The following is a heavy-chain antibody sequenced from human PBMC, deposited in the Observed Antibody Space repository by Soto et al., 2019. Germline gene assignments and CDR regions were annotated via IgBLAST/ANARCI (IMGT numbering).Heavy chain of an antibody. CDR3: ARVASATYYDFWSGYSWGYFDL. J-gene: IGHJ2*01. D-gene: IGHD3-3*01. CDR2: ISSSSSTI. Sequence: EVQLVESGGGLVQPGGSLRLSCAASGFTFSSYSMNWVRQAPGKGLEWVSYISSSSSTIYYADSVKGRFTISRDNAKNSLYLQMNSLRDEDTAVYYCARVASATYYDFWSGYSWGYFDLWGRGTLVTVSS. CDR1: GFTFSSYS. V-gene: IGHV3-48*02.